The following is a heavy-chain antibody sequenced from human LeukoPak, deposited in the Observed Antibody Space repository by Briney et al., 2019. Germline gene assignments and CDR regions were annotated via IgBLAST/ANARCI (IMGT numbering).Heavy chain of an antibody. Sequence: SQTLSLTFAISVDSVSNNSAAWNWTRQSPSRGLEWLGRTYYRSKWYNDYAVSVKSRITINPDTSKNQFSLQLNSVTPEDTAVYYCARERRSSAMDYWGQGTLVTVSS. CDR3: ARERRSSAMDY. CDR2: TYYRSKWYN. D-gene: IGHD2-2*01. J-gene: IGHJ4*02. V-gene: IGHV6-1*01. CDR1: VDSVSNNSAA.